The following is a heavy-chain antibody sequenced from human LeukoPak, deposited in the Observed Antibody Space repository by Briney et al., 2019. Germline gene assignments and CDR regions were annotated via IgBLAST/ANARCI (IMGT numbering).Heavy chain of an antibody. Sequence: ASVKVSCKASGYTFTSYDINWVRQATGQGLEWMGWMNPNSGNTGYAQKFQGRVTMTRNTSISTAYMELSSLRSEDTAVYYCARVVINNYYYGMDAWGQGTTVTVSS. CDR1: GYTFTSYD. CDR3: ARVVINNYYYGMDA. V-gene: IGHV1-8*01. D-gene: IGHD3-22*01. CDR2: MNPNSGNT. J-gene: IGHJ6*02.